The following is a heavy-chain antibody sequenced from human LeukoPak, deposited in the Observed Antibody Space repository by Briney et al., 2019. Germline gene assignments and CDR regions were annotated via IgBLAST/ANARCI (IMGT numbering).Heavy chain of an antibody. V-gene: IGHV4-39*01. Sequence: SETLSLTCTVSGGSISSRSYYWGWIRQPPGKGLEWIGSIYYSGSTYYNPSLKSRVTISVDTSKNQFSLKLSSVTAADTAVYYCARHTYYYASGSPGPWGQGTLVTVSS. CDR2: IYYSGST. D-gene: IGHD3-10*01. J-gene: IGHJ5*02. CDR1: GGSISSRSYY. CDR3: ARHTYYYASGSPGP.